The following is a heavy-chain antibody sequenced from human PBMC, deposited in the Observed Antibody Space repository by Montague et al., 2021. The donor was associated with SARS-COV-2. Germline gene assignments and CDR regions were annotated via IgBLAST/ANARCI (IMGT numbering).Heavy chain of an antibody. CDR3: ARDYSHCSGGSCVFDY. D-gene: IGHD2-15*01. CDR2: IYSSGST. Sequence: ETLSLTCTVSGGSISNYYWSWIRQPAGKGLEWIGRIYSSGSTNYNPSLKSRISMSVDTSKNQFSLKLSSVTAADTAIYYCARDYSHCSGGSCVFDYWGQGILVTVSS. V-gene: IGHV4-4*07. CDR1: GGSISNYY. J-gene: IGHJ4*02.